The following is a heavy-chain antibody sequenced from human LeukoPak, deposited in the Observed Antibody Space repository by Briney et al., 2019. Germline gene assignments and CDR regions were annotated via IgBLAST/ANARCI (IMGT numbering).Heavy chain of an antibody. D-gene: IGHD6-19*01. V-gene: IGHV4-39*01. CDR3: ARRSTVAGSGRFDP. CDR2: VHYSGST. J-gene: IGHJ5*02. Sequence: PSETLSLTCTVSGGSIRSSSYYWGWIRQPPGKGLEWIVSVHYSGSTYDNPSLKSRVTISVDTSKNQFSLKLISVTAADTAVYYCARRSTVAGSGRFDPWGQGTLVTVSS. CDR1: GGSIRSSSYY.